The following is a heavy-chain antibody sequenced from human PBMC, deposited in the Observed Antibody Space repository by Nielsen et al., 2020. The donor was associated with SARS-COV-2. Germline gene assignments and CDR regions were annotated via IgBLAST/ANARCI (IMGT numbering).Heavy chain of an antibody. CDR1: GFSLRTSGMC. Sequence: SGPTLVNPTQTLTLTCTFSGFSLRTSGMCVSWIRQPPGNALEWLARLDRDHDKYYRTSLKTRLTISKDTSKNQVVLTMTNMDPVDTATYYCARIRIAAAGTSVGSYYYYGMDVWGQGTTVTVSS. D-gene: IGHD6-13*01. V-gene: IGHV2-70*11. CDR2: LDRDHDK. CDR3: ARIRIAAAGTSVGSYYYYGMDV. J-gene: IGHJ6*02.